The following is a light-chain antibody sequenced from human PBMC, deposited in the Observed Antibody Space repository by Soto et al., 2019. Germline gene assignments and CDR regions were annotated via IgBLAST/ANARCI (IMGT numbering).Light chain of an antibody. J-gene: IGKJ1*01. Sequence: EIVMTQSPATLSVSPGESATLSCRASQSIHIRLAWYQQKPGQAPRLLIYGASTRAAGIPERFRGSGSETDFTLTISSLQPEDFAVYFCQQDYNLPWTFGHGTKVDIK. CDR3: QQDYNLPWT. CDR1: QSIHIR. CDR2: GAS. V-gene: IGKV3-15*01.